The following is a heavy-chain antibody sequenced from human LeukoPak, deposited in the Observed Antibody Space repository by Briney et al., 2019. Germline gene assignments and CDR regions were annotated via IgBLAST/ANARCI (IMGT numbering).Heavy chain of an antibody. J-gene: IGHJ4*02. Sequence: GGSLRLSCAASGFTFSSYWMHWVRQAPGKGLVWVSRINSDGSSTSYADSVKGRFTISRDNAKNTLYLQMNSLRAEDAAVYYCARDSRKRGYSGYGASGSSWYWGQGTLVTVSS. V-gene: IGHV3-74*01. CDR2: INSDGSST. D-gene: IGHD5-12*01. CDR1: GFTFSSYW. CDR3: ARDSRKRGYSGYGASGSSWY.